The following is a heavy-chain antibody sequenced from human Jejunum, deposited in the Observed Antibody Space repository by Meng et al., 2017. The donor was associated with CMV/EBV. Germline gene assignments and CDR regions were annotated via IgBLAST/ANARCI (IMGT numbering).Heavy chain of an antibody. CDR2: IDSNSGET. V-gene: IGHV1-2*02. CDR3: AREQTVSGSRGLDY. CDR1: GYTFIDYY. J-gene: IGHJ4*02. Sequence: GYTFIDYYIHWVRQAPGQGLEWMGWIDSNSGETNSAQKFSGRVTLTRDTSITTAYMEVISLRSDDTAVYYCAREQTVSGSRGLDYWGQGTLVTVSS. D-gene: IGHD6-19*01.